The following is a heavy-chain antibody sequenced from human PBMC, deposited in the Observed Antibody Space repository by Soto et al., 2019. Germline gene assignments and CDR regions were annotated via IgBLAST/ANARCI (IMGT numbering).Heavy chain of an antibody. D-gene: IGHD2-21*02. CDR1: VGSNSSSSYF. Sequence: SETLSLNCSDSVGSNSSSSYFCGLIRQPPGKGLEWIGSIYYSGSTYYNPSLKSRVTVSVDTSKNQFSLKLSSVTAADTAVYYCARHPSDFWFDPWGQGTLVTVS. CDR2: IYYSGST. J-gene: IGHJ5*02. CDR3: ARHPSDFWFDP. V-gene: IGHV4-39*01.